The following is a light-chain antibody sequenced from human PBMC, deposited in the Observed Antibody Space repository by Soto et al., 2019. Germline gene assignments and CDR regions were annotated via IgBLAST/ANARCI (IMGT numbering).Light chain of an antibody. J-gene: IGLJ2*01. CDR1: SSDVGSYDL. CDR2: EVT. V-gene: IGLV2-23*02. Sequence: SVLTQPASVSGSPGQSITISCTGTSSDVGSYDLVSWYQHHPGTAPKLILYEVTKRPSGVSNRFSGSKSGNTASLTISGLQTEDDSHYYCCSYANGNTLLFGGGTKLTVL. CDR3: CSYANGNTLL.